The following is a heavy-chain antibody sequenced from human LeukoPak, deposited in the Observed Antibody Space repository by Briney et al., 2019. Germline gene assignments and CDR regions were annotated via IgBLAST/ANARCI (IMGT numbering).Heavy chain of an antibody. CDR2: INPNSGGT. V-gene: IGHV1-2*02. CDR1: GYTFTGYY. D-gene: IGHD3-22*01. CDR3: ARERGGAMYYYDSSGYYYGEFDY. J-gene: IGHJ4*02. Sequence: ASVKVSCKASGYTFTGYYMHWVRQAPGQGLEWMGWINPNSGGTNYAQKFQGRVTMTRDTSISTAYMELSRLRSDDTAVYYCARERGGAMYYYDSSGYYYGEFDYWGQGTLVTVSS.